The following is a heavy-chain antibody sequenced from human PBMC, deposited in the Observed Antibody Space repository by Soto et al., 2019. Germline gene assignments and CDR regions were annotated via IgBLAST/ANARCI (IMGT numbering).Heavy chain of an antibody. V-gene: IGHV3-30*03. Sequence: GGSLRLSCAASGFTFSSYGMHWVRQAPGKGLEWVAVISYDGSNKYYADSVKGRFTISRDNSKNSLYLQMNSLRAEDTAVYYCARHPERIAQIGWFDPWGQGTLVTVSS. D-gene: IGHD6-13*01. CDR3: ARHPERIAQIGWFDP. J-gene: IGHJ5*02. CDR2: ISYDGSNK. CDR1: GFTFSSYG.